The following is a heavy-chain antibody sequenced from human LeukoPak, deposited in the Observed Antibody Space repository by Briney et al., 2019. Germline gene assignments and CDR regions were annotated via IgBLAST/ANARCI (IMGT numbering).Heavy chain of an antibody. CDR3: ARHGSVRSPLGP. J-gene: IGHJ5*02. V-gene: IGHV4-59*08. Sequence: SETLSLTCIVSGGSISSYYWSWIRQPPGKGLEWIGYIYYSGSTNYNPSLKSRVTISVDTSKNQFSLKLSSVTAADTAVYYCARHGSVRSPLGPWGQGTLVTVSS. CDR2: IYYSGST. CDR1: GGSISSYY. D-gene: IGHD3-10*01.